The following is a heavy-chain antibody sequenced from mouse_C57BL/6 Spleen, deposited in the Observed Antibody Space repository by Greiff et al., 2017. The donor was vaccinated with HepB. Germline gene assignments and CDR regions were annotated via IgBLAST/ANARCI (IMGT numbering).Heavy chain of an antibody. CDR2: IYPRDGST. CDR3: ARGGIITTVGPCFDY. CDR1: GYTFTDHT. V-gene: IGHV1-78*01. Sequence: QVQLKESDAELVKPGASVKISCKVSGYTFTDHTIHWMKQRPEQGLEWIGYIYPRDGSTKYNEKFKGKATLTADKSSSTAYMQLNSLTSEDSAVYFCARGGIITTVGPCFDYWGQGTTLTVSS. J-gene: IGHJ2*01. D-gene: IGHD1-1*01.